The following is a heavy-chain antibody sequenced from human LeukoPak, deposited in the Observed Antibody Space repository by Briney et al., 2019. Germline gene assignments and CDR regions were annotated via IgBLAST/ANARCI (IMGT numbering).Heavy chain of an antibody. CDR2: IIPIFGTA. Sequence: ASVKVSCKASGGTFSSYAISWVRQAPGQGLEWMGGIIPIFGTANYAQKFQGRVTITTDESTSTAYMELSSLRSEDTAVYYCARYIAAAGTEESWGQGTLVTVSS. V-gene: IGHV1-69*05. CDR1: GGTFSSYA. CDR3: ARYIAAAGTEES. J-gene: IGHJ5*02. D-gene: IGHD6-13*01.